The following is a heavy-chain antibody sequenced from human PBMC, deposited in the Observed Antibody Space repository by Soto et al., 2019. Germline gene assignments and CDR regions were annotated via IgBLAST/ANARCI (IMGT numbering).Heavy chain of an antibody. Sequence: PSETLSLTCAVFGGSFSGYYWTWARQPPGKGLEWIGEINHSGSTNYNPSLKSRVAIALDTSKSRFSLKLTSVTAADTAVYYCARGWFGELSYYGLDVWGQGTTVTVSS. V-gene: IGHV4-34*01. CDR3: ARGWFGELSYYGLDV. CDR2: INHSGST. CDR1: GGSFSGYY. D-gene: IGHD3-10*01. J-gene: IGHJ6*02.